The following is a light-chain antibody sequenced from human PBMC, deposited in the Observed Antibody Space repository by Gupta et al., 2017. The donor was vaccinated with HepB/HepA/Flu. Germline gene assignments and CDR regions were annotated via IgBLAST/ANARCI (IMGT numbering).Light chain of an antibody. J-gene: IGLJ2*01. Sequence: QSVLTQPPSASGTPGLRVTMISSGSSSNMGSNTVNWYRQLPATAPKLLIYNNNQRPSGVPDRFSGSKSGNSASLAISGLQAEDEADYYCATRDDSTCSGVFGGGTKLTVL. CDR1: SSNMGSNT. V-gene: IGLV1-44*01. CDR3: ATRDDSTCSGV. CDR2: NNN.